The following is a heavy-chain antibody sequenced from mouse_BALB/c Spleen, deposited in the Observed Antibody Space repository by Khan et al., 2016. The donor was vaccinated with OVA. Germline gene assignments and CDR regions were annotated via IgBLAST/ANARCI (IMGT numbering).Heavy chain of an antibody. CDR3: ARGYDFFAY. V-gene: IGHV1-26*01. J-gene: IGHJ3*01. CDR1: GYSFTLYY. CDR2: VNPNTGGS. D-gene: IGHD2-14*01. Sequence: EVQLLETGPDLVKPGASVKISCKASGYSFTLYYMTWVKQSHGKSLEWIGRVNPNTGGSDYNQEFKGKAILTVDKSSNTAYMELHSLTSEDSAVYYCARGYDFFAYWGQGTLVTVSA.